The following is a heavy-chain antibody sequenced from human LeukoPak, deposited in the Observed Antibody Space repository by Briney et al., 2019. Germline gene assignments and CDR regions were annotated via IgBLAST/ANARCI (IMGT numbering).Heavy chain of an antibody. V-gene: IGHV3-30-3*01. Sequence: QTGGSLRLSCTASGLTFRNYAMQWVRQAPGKGLEWVTVISSDGSNRFYTDSVKGRFTISRDNSMNTLYLQMNSLNTEDTAVYYCASAAATMTNLRLVDYWGQGTLVTVSS. CDR1: GLTFRNYA. CDR3: ASAAATMTNLRLVDY. D-gene: IGHD4-17*01. J-gene: IGHJ4*02. CDR2: ISSDGSNR.